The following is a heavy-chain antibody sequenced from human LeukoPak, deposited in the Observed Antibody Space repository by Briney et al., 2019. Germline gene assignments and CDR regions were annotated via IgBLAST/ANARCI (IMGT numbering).Heavy chain of an antibody. D-gene: IGHD3-16*01. CDR2: IKSKTTGGTE. V-gene: IGHV3-15*01. Sequence: NPGESLRLSCAASGFSFRHYTMNWVRQAPGKGLEWVGRIKSKTTGGTEDYAAPVKGRFTISRDDSRATLYLQMNSLKTEDTAVYYCLREFDYWGRGTLVTVSS. CDR3: LREFDY. J-gene: IGHJ4*02. CDR1: GFSFRHYT.